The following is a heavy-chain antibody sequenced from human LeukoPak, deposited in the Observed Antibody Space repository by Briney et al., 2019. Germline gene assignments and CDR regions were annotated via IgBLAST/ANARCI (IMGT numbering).Heavy chain of an antibody. CDR3: TRPHVDGGYYYHQY. V-gene: IGHV3-23*01. CDR2: ISGSGGST. D-gene: IGHD3-22*01. CDR1: GFTFSSYA. J-gene: IGHJ4*02. Sequence: PGGSLRLSCAASGFTFSSYAMSWVRQAPGKGLEWVSAISGSGGSTYYADSVKGRFTISRDNSKNTLYLQMNSLRAEDTAVYYCTRPHVDGGYYYHQYWGQGTLVTVSP.